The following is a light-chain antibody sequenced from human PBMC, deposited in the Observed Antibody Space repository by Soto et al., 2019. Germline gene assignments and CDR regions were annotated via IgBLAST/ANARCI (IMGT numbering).Light chain of an antibody. V-gene: IGLV7-43*01. CDR2: STS. J-gene: IGLJ1*01. Sequence: QAVVTQEPSLTVSPGGTVTLTCASSTGAVTSAFSPNWFQQKPGQAPRALIYSTSKKHSWTPARFSGSLLGGKAALTLSGVQPEDEAEYYCLLNDAGAYVFGTGTKLTVL. CDR3: LLNDAGAYV. CDR1: TGAVTSAFS.